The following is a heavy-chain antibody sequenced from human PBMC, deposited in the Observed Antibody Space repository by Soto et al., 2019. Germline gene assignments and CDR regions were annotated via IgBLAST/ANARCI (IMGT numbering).Heavy chain of an antibody. CDR2: IIPIFGTA. CDR3: ARDGATVVTYRSYWYFDL. CDR1: GGTFSSYA. D-gene: IGHD4-17*01. Sequence: ASVKVSCKSSGGTFSSYAISCVRQAPGQGLEWMGGIIPIFGTANYAQKFQGRVTITADESTSTAYMELSSLRSEDTAVYYCARDGATVVTYRSYWYFDLWGRGTLVTAPQ. V-gene: IGHV1-69*13. J-gene: IGHJ2*01.